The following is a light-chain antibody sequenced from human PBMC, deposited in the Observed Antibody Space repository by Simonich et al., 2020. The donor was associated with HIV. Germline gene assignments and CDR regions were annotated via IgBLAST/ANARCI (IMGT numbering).Light chain of an antibody. CDR1: KLGDKY. J-gene: IGLJ3*02. V-gene: IGLV3-1*01. CDR2: QDT. Sequence: SYELTQPPSVSVSPGQTASITCSGDKLGDKYACWYQQKPGQSPVLVIYQDTKRPSGIPERFSGSNSGNTATLTISGTQAMDEAVYYCQAWDRGTVVFGGGTKLTVL. CDR3: QAWDRGTVV.